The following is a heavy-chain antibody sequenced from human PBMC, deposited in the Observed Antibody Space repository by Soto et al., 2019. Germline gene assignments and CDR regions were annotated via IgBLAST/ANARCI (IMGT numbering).Heavy chain of an antibody. J-gene: IGHJ4*02. CDR2: TNSDGTDS. D-gene: IGHD3-22*01. CDR3: AKSLYYYDSSPLDH. Sequence: PVGSLRLSCASAVFDFEDYAMHWVRQVPGKGLEWVSLTNSDGTDSYYVDSVKGRFTISRDNAKRTLYLQMDRLRPEDTALYFCAKSLYYYDSSPLDHWGQGTLVNVS. V-gene: IGHV3-43D*04. CDR1: VFDFEDYA.